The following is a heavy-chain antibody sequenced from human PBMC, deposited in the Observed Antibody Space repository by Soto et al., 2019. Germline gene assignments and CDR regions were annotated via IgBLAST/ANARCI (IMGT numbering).Heavy chain of an antibody. Sequence: PSQTLSLTCAVSGDSVFSSTAAWNWIRQSPSRGLEWLGRTYYRSKWYNDYAVSVKSRITINPDTSKHQFSLQLNSVTPEDTAVYYCARDRSGSGWFNAFDIWGHGTMVTVSS. J-gene: IGHJ3*02. CDR2: TYYRSKWYN. CDR3: ARDRSGSGWFNAFDI. CDR1: GDSVFSSTAA. D-gene: IGHD6-19*01. V-gene: IGHV6-1*01.